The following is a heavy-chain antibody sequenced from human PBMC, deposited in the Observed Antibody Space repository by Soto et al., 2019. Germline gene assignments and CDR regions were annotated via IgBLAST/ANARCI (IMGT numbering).Heavy chain of an antibody. CDR3: ARGGYGDFDY. CDR1: GGSFSGYY. J-gene: IGHJ4*02. CDR2: INHSGST. V-gene: IGHV4-34*01. Sequence: SETLSLTCAVYGGSFSGYYWSWIRQPPGKGLEWIGEINHSGSTNYNLSLKSRVTISVDTSKNQFSLKLSSVTAADTAVYYCARGGYGDFDYWGQGTLVTVSS. D-gene: IGHD4-17*01.